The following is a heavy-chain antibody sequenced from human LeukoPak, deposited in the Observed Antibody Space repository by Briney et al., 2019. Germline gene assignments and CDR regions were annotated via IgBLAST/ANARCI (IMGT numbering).Heavy chain of an antibody. V-gene: IGHV3-7*01. J-gene: IGHJ4*02. CDR3: ARDASTSCFDY. CDR1: GFTFSSYW. Sequence: PGGSLRLSCAASGFTFSSYWMSWVRQAPGKGREWVANIKQDGSEKYYVDSVKGRFTFSRDNAKNSLYLQMNSLRAEDTAVYYCARDASTSCFDYWGQGALVTVSS. D-gene: IGHD2-2*01. CDR2: IKQDGSEK.